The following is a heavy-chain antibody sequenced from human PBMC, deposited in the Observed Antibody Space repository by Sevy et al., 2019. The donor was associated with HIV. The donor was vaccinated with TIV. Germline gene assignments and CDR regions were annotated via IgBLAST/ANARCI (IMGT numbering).Heavy chain of an antibody. D-gene: IGHD6-19*01. Sequence: GGSLRLSCEASEFTFSNYAMTWVRQAPGKGLGWVSAITGSGGNTYYAASAKGRFTISRDNSKNTLYLQMNSLRAEDTAVYYCAKVSSGWDLDYWGQGTLVTVSS. CDR1: EFTFSNYA. J-gene: IGHJ4*02. CDR2: ITGSGGNT. V-gene: IGHV3-23*01. CDR3: AKVSSGWDLDY.